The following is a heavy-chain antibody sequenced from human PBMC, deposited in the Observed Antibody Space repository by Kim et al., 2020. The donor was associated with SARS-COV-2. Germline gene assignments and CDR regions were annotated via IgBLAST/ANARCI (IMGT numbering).Heavy chain of an antibody. D-gene: IGHD3-3*01. Sequence: ASVKVSCKASGYTFTSYAMNWVRQAPGQGLEWMGWINTNTGNPTYAQGFTGRFVFSLDTSVSTPYLQISSLKAEDTAVYYCARDSAIFGVVITPLRYYYGMDVWGQGTTVTVSS. CDR2: INTNTGNP. V-gene: IGHV7-4-1*02. J-gene: IGHJ6*02. CDR3: ARDSAIFGVVITPLRYYYGMDV. CDR1: GYTFTSYA.